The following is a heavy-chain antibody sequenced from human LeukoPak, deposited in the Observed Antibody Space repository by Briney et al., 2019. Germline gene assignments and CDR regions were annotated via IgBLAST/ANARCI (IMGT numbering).Heavy chain of an antibody. CDR3: ARGCVFSTYQKARRCFDY. CDR2: IYSGGST. V-gene: IGHV3-66*01. D-gene: IGHD2-2*01. J-gene: IGHJ4*02. CDR1: GFTVSSNY. Sequence: GGSLRLSCAASGFTVSSNYMSWVRQAPGKGLEWVSVIYSGGSTYYADSVKGRFTISRDNSKNTLYLQMNSLRAEDTAVYYCARGCVFSTYQKARRCFDYWGQGTLVTVSS.